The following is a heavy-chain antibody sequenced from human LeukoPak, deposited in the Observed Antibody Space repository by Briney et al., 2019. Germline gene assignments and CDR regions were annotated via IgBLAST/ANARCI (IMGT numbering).Heavy chain of an antibody. D-gene: IGHD3-16*01. CDR1: GFSFSNYA. CDR2: ISSTGTST. J-gene: IGHJ6*03. Sequence: GSLRLSCEVSGFSFSNYAMHWVRQAPGRGLEYVTAISSTGTSTYYVNSVRGRFTISRDNSKNTLYLQLGSLRADDMAVYFCARGGFGAYYYYYMDVWGKGTTVTISS. CDR3: ARGGFGAYYYYYMDV. V-gene: IGHV3-64*01.